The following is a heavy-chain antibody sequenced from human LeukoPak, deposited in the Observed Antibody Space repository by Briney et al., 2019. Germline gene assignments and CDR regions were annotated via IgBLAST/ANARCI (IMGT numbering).Heavy chain of an antibody. CDR1: GFSLSTSGML. CDR3: ARMVESEFDY. Sequence: YGPTLVNPTQTPTLTCTFSGFSLSTSGMLVSWIRQPPGKAPEWLARIDWDDDKFYSTSLKTRLTISKDTSKNQVVLTMTNMDPVDTATYYCARMVESEFDYWGQGTLVTVSS. J-gene: IGHJ4*02. CDR2: IDWDDDK. V-gene: IGHV2-70*04.